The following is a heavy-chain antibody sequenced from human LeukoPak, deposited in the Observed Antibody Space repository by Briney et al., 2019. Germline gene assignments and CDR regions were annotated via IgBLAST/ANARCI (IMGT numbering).Heavy chain of an antibody. CDR1: GFTFSSYS. Sequence: GSLRLSCVASGFTFSSYSMNWVRQAPGKGLEWVSSISDTSSYIYYADSVKGRFTISRDNSKNTLYLQMNSLRAEDTAVYYCAKDPGIGGQGTLVTVSS. D-gene: IGHD2-15*01. CDR2: ISDTSSYI. V-gene: IGHV3-21*04. J-gene: IGHJ4*02. CDR3: AKDPGI.